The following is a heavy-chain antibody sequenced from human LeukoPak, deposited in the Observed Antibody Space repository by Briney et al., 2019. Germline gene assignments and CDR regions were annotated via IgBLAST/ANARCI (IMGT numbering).Heavy chain of an antibody. J-gene: IGHJ5*02. Sequence: ASLKLSCTASGYTFTSYDINWVRQATGQGLEWMSCINPNGGNTYYAQKLQGRVTMTRNTSISTAYMELSSLRSEDTAVYYCARGRKGGSYPWFDLWGEGTVVTVSS. V-gene: IGHV1-8*01. CDR1: GYTFTSYD. CDR3: ARGRKGGSYPWFDL. CDR2: INPNGGNT. D-gene: IGHD1-26*01.